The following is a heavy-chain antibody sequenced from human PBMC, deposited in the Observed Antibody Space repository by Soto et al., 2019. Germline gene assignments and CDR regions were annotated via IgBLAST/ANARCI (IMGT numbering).Heavy chain of an antibody. V-gene: IGHV4-4*07. CDR3: ARESEHYSYGYIDY. CDR2: IYTSGST. D-gene: IGHD5-18*01. J-gene: IGHJ4*02. Sequence: SETLSLTCTVSGGSISSYYWSWIRQPAGKGLEWIGRIYTSGSTNYIPTLKSRVTMSVDTSKNQFSLKLSSVTAAETAVYYCARESEHYSYGYIDYWGQGTLVTVSS. CDR1: GGSISSYY.